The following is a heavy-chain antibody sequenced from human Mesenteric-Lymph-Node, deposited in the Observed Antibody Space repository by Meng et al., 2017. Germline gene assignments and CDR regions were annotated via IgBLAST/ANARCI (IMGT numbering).Heavy chain of an antibody. Sequence: GESLKLSCAASGFTLSSYAMSWVRQAPGKGLVWVARISNHRIITNYADSVEGRFTNSRDNAKNTLFLEMNGLRAEDTAGYYCAREPDFTILEAFDIWGQGTMVTVSS. J-gene: IGHJ3*02. V-gene: IGHV3-74*01. CDR1: GFTLSSYA. CDR3: AREPDFTILEAFDI. D-gene: IGHD3-3*01. CDR2: ISNHRIIT.